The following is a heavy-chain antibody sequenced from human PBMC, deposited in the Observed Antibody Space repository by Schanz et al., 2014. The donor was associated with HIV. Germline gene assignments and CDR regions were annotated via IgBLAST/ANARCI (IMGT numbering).Heavy chain of an antibody. D-gene: IGHD3-22*01. CDR2: ISGSGVST. CDR3: AKPEYDSRGNSQSHFDY. CDR1: GFTFSNFA. V-gene: IGHV3-23*01. Sequence: QLLESGGGLVQPGGLLRLSCVASGFTFSNFAMSWVRQAPGKGLEWVSSISGSGVSTFYAGSVKGRFAISRDKSKNTLYLQMTTLRTEDTAVYYCAKPEYDSRGNSQSHFDYWGQGTLVTVSS. J-gene: IGHJ4*02.